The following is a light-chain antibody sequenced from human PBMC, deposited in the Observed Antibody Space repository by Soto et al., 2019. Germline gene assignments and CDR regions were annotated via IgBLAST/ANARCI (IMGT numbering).Light chain of an antibody. CDR2: GAS. V-gene: IGKV3-20*01. J-gene: IGKJ4*01. Sequence: EIALTQSPGTPSLSPGERATLSCRASQTIGSRYLAWYQQKPGQRPRLLIYGASSRATGIPDRFSGSGSGTDFTLTISRLEPEDFAVYYCQHYVSSPLTFGGGTKVDIK. CDR3: QHYVSSPLT. CDR1: QTIGSRY.